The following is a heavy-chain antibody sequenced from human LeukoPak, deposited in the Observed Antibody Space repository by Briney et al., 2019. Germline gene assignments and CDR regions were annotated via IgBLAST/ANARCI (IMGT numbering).Heavy chain of an antibody. CDR2: ISSSSSYI. CDR1: GFTFSSYS. J-gene: IGHJ4*02. CDR3: ARVGYSSGWYRN. D-gene: IGHD6-19*01. V-gene: IGHV3-21*01. Sequence: GGSLRLSCAASGFTFSSYSMNWVRQAPGKGLEWVSSISSSSSYIYYADSVKGRFTISRDNAKNSLYLQMNSLRAEDTAVYYCARVGYSSGWYRNWGQGTLVTVSS.